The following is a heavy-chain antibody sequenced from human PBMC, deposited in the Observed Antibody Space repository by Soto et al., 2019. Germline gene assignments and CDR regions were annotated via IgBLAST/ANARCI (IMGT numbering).Heavy chain of an antibody. CDR3: ARERRDGYNHRYYYGMDV. D-gene: IGHD5-12*01. V-gene: IGHV4-4*07. CDR2: IYTSGST. CDR1: GGSISSYY. Sequence: LSLTCTVSGGSISSYYWSWILQPAGKGLEGIGRIYTSGSTYYNPSLKSRVTMSVDTSKNQFSLKLSSVTAADTAVYYCARERRDGYNHRYYYGMDVWGQGTTVTVSS. J-gene: IGHJ6*02.